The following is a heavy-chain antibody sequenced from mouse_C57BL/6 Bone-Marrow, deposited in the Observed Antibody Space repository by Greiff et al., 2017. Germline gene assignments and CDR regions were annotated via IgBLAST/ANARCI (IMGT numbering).Heavy chain of an antibody. CDR2: IDPGDGDT. Sequence: VQLKESGAELVRPGASVKLSCTASGFNITDYYMHWVKQRPEQGLEWIGRIDPGDGDTEYAPKFQGKDNMTADPSSNTAYLQLSSLPSEDTAIYYCTTIYYDYDGGYFDVWGTGTTVTVSS. V-gene: IGHV14-1*01. D-gene: IGHD2-4*01. CDR3: TTIYYDYDGGYFDV. J-gene: IGHJ1*03. CDR1: GFNITDYY.